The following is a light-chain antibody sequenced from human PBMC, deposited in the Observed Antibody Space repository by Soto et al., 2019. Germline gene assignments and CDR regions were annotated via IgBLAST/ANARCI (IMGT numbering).Light chain of an antibody. CDR2: DVS. CDR1: SSDVGGYNY. J-gene: IGLJ3*02. Sequence: QSALTQPRSVSGSPGQSVTISCTGTSSDVGGYNYVSWYQQHPGKAPKLMIYDVSQRPSGVPNRFSGSKSDNTASLTISGFQAEDEADYYCCSYAGTYTWVFGGGTKVTVL. CDR3: CSYAGTYTWV. V-gene: IGLV2-11*01.